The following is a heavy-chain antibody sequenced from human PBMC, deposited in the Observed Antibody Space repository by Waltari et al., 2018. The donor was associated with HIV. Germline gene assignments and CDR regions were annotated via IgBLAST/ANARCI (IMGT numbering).Heavy chain of an antibody. D-gene: IGHD2-15*01. J-gene: IGHJ6*02. Sequence: EVQLVESGGGLVQPGGSLRLSCEASGFTVSSNWMHWVRQAPGKGLVWVSCIHKAGSKTRYATSGSDRLTISADISKNTLCLQMNGLRAEDTAVYYCARGVAYGMDVWGQGTTVTVSS. CDR1: GFTVSSNW. V-gene: IGHV3-74*01. CDR3: ARGVAYGMDV. CDR2: IHKAGSKT.